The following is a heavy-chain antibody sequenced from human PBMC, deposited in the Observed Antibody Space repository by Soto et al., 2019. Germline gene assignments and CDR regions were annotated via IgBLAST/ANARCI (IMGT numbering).Heavy chain of an antibody. CDR3: ARPLYCSSPSCPNGLDP. J-gene: IGHJ5*02. Sequence: GESLKISCKGSGYSFTSYWIGWVRQMPGKGLEWMGIIYPGDSDTRYSPSFQGQVTISADKSISTAYLQWSSLKASDTAMSYCARPLYCSSPSCPNGLDPWAQEPLVTVPS. V-gene: IGHV5-51*01. CDR1: GYSFTSYW. CDR2: IYPGDSDT. D-gene: IGHD2-2*01.